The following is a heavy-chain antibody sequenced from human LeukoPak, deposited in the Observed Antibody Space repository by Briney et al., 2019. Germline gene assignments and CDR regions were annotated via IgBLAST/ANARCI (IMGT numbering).Heavy chain of an antibody. V-gene: IGHV3-11*01. CDR3: ASCGMHPGPWELGPSERDY. J-gene: IGHJ4*02. D-gene: IGHD1-26*01. CDR1: GFTFSDYY. Sequence: PGGSLRLSCAASGFTFSDYYMSWIRQAPGKGLEWVSYISSSGSTIYYADSVKGRFTISRDNAKNSLYLQMNSLRAEDTAVYYCASCGMHPGPWELGPSERDYWGQGTLVTVSS. CDR2: ISSSGSTI.